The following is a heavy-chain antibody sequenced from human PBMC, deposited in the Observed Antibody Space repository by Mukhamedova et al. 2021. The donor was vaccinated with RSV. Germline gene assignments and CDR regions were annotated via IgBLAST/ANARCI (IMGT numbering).Heavy chain of an antibody. CDR2: IYYSGST. D-gene: IGHD2-2*01. Sequence: MGSSSYYWGWIRQPPGKGLEWIGSIYYSGSTYYNPSLKSRVTISVDTSKNQFSLKLSSVTAADTAVYYCASGPPLVGAFDIWGQGTM. CDR1: MGSSSYY. V-gene: IGHV4-39*01. J-gene: IGHJ3*02. CDR3: ASGPPLVGAFDI.